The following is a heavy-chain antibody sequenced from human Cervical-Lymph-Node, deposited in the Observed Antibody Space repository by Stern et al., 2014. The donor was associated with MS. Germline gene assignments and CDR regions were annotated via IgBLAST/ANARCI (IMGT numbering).Heavy chain of an antibody. CDR2: INGYGGST. CDR1: GFTFEDYG. J-gene: IGHJ6*02. D-gene: IGHD2-8*02. Sequence: EDQLVESGGGVVRPGRSLRLSCAASGFTFEDYGMSWVRQAPGKGLEWVAAINGYGGSTCYAASVQGRFTISRDNAKNSLYLQMNSLRAEDTALYHCARAFCTGGVCYSFPFYGMDVWGQGTTVTVSS. V-gene: IGHV3-20*01. CDR3: ARAFCTGGVCYSFPFYGMDV.